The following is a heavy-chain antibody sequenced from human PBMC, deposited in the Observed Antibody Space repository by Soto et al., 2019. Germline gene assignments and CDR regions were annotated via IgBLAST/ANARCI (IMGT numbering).Heavy chain of an antibody. D-gene: IGHD6-13*01. Sequence: VGSLRLSCAASGFTFSSYEMNWVRQAPWKGLEWVSYISSSGSTIYYADSVKGRFTISRDNAKNSLYLQMNSLRAEDTAVYYCARDPGRSSSWSRRLGFDYWGQGTLVTVSS. V-gene: IGHV3-48*03. CDR2: ISSSGSTI. J-gene: IGHJ4*02. CDR1: GFTFSSYE. CDR3: ARDPGRSSSWSRRLGFDY.